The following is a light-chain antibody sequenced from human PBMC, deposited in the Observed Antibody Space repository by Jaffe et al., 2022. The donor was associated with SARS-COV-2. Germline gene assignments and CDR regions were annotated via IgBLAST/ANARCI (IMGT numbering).Light chain of an antibody. CDR3: CAYATRRFV. V-gene: IGLV2-11*01. J-gene: IGLJ1*01. CDR2: DVN. CDR1: SRDIGAYDY. Sequence: QSALTQPRAVSGSPGQSVTISCTGTSRDIGAYDYVSWYRQFPGKAPKLLVYDVNVRPSGVPLRFSGSKSGNSASLTISGLQADDEADYYCCAYATRRFVFGTGTKLTVL.